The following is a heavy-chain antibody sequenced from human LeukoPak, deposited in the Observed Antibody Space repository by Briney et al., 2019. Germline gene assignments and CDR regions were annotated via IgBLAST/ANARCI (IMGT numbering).Heavy chain of an antibody. D-gene: IGHD3-16*01. CDR2: ISSDGSSR. Sequence: GGSLRLSCAASGFTFSSYWMHWVRQAPGRGLVWVSRISSDGSSRIYADSVKGRFTISRDNAKNTLYLQMNSLRAEDTAVYYCARDWGGYGPTSHDYWGQGTLVTVSS. CDR1: GFTFSSYW. CDR3: ARDWGGYGPTSHDY. J-gene: IGHJ4*02. V-gene: IGHV3-74*01.